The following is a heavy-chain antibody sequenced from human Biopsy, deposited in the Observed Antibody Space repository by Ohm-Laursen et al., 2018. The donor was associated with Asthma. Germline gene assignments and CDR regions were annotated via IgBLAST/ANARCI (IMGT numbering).Heavy chain of an antibody. CDR1: GGAFSNFA. D-gene: IGHD7-27*01. Sequence: SVKVSCKASGGAFSNFAISWVRQAPGQGLELMGGLIPIFDAPNYAQKFQGRVTITADESTSTAYMELSSLRSEDTAVYYCARSSHINWGGYFDYWGQGTLVTVSS. CDR3: ARSSHINWGGYFDY. V-gene: IGHV1-69*13. J-gene: IGHJ4*02. CDR2: LIPIFDAP.